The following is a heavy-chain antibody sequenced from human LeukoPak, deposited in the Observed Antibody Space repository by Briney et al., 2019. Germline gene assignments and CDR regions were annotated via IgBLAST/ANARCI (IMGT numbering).Heavy chain of an antibody. CDR3: TTGGGRKSRPYYFDY. CDR2: IKIKADGGTA. V-gene: IGHV3-15*01. J-gene: IGHJ4*02. D-gene: IGHD3-16*01. Sequence: KPGGSRRLSCAASGFTFSNAWMCWVRQAPGKGLDWVGRIKIKADGGTADYAAPVKCRFTISRDDSKNTLYLQMNSLKTEDTAVYYCTTGGGRKSRPYYFDYWGQGTLVTVSS. CDR1: GFTFSNAW.